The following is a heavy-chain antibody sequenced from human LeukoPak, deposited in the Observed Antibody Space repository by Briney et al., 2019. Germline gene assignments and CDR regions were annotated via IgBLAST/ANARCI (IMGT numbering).Heavy chain of an antibody. CDR2: ITTNGGST. V-gene: IGHV3-64*01. D-gene: IGHD2/OR15-2a*01. CDR1: GFTFSTYA. Sequence: GGSLRLSCAASGFTFSTYAMHRVRQAPGKGLEYVSAITTNGGSTYYANSVKGRFTISRDNSKNTLYLQMGSLRAEDMAVYNCARGYVLLDYWGQGTLVTVSS. J-gene: IGHJ4*02. CDR3: ARGYVLLDY.